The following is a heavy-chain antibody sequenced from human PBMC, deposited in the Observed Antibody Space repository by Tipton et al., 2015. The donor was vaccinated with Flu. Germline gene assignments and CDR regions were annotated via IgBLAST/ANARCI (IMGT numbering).Heavy chain of an antibody. CDR3: AGGYRIYCFGQ. CDR2: IDHSGTT. CDR1: GGSFSGYY. J-gene: IGHJ4*02. D-gene: IGHD5-18*01. Sequence: LRLSCVVHGGSFSGYYWSWIRRSPGKGLEWIGEIDHSGTTNYSPSLKSRVTISRDTSKNQFSLKLHSVTAADTAVYYCAGGYRIYCFGQSGQGTLVTVSS. V-gene: IGHV4-34*01.